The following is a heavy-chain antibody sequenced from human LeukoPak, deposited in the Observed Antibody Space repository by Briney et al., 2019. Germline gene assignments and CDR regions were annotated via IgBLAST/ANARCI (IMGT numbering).Heavy chain of an antibody. V-gene: IGHV3-23*01. J-gene: IGHJ4*02. CDR2: ISVSGDNT. Sequence: PGGSLRLSCAASGFTFSSHAMSWVRQAPGKGLEWVSAISVSGDNTYYADSVKCRFTISRDNSKNTLYLQMNSLRAEDTAVYYCARPYSSSVQRYFDYWGQGTLVTVSP. D-gene: IGHD2-2*01. CDR1: GFTFSSHA. CDR3: ARPYSSSVQRYFDY.